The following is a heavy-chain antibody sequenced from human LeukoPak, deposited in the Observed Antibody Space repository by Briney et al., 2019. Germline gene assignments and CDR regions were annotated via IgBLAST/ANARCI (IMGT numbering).Heavy chain of an antibody. J-gene: IGHJ4*02. CDR2: ISSSSSYI. Sequence: PGGSLRLSCAASGFTFSSYSMNWVRQAPGKGLEWVSSISSSSSYIYYADSVKGQFTISRDNAKNSLYLQMNSLRAEDTAVYYCARDSAAAAGFDYWGQGTLVTVSS. D-gene: IGHD6-13*01. CDR1: GFTFSSYS. V-gene: IGHV3-21*01. CDR3: ARDSAAAAGFDY.